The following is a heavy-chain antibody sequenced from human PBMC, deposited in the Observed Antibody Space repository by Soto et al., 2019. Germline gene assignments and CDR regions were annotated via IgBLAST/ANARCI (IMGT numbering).Heavy chain of an antibody. Sequence: SETLSLTCAVSGYSISSGYYWGWIRQPSGKGLEWIGSIYHSGSTYYNPPLKSRVTISVDTSKNQFSLKLSSVTAADTAVYYCARGSRFNYGDYVGYWGQGTLVTVSS. D-gene: IGHD4-17*01. CDR2: IYHSGST. CDR3: ARGSRFNYGDYVGY. J-gene: IGHJ4*02. CDR1: GYSISSGYY. V-gene: IGHV4-38-2*01.